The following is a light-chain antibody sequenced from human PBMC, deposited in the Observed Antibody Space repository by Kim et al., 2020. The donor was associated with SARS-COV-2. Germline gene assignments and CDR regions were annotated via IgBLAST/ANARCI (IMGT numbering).Light chain of an antibody. CDR3: QKRSNWPCT. CDR2: DAF. V-gene: IGKV3-11*01. Sequence: EIVLTQSPATLSLSPGERVTLSCRASQSVSSYLAWFKQKRGQPPRLLIYDAFNRATGIPAKFSGSGSGTDFTLTISSLGPEDFAVYYCQKRSNWPCTFGQGTKVYIK. J-gene: IGKJ1*01. CDR1: QSVSSY.